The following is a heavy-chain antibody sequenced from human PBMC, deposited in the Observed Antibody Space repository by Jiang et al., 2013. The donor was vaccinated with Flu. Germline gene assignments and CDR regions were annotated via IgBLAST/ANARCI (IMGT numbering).Heavy chain of an antibody. J-gene: IGHJ4*02. V-gene: IGHV4-39*07. CDR3: AGPWITFGGVIV. Sequence: GSGLVKPSETLSLTCTVSGGSISSSSYYWGWIRQPPGKGLEWIGSIYYSGSTYYNPSLKSRVTISVDTSKNQFSLKLSSVTAADTAVYYCAGPWITFGGVIVWGQGTLVTVSS. D-gene: IGHD3-16*02. CDR2: IYYSGST. CDR1: GGSISSSSYY.